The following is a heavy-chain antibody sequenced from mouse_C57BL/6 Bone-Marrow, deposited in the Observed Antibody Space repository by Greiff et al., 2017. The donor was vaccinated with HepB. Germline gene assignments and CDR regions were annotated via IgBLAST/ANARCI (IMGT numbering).Heavy chain of an antibody. V-gene: IGHV1-9*01. J-gene: IGHJ1*03. CDR2: ILPGSGST. D-gene: IGHD1-1*01. CDR3: ARREGGIYYSGEGYFDV. Sequence: VQLQQSGAELMKPGASVKLSCKATGYTFTGYWIEWVKQRPGHGLEWIGEILPGSGSTNYNEKFKGKATFTADTSSNTAYMQLSSMTTEDSTIYYCARREGGIYYSGEGYFDVWGTGTTVTVSS. CDR1: GYTFTGYW.